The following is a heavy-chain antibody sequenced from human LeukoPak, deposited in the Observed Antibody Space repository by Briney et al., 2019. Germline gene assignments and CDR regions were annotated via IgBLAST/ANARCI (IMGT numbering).Heavy chain of an antibody. D-gene: IGHD3-10*01. J-gene: IGHJ4*02. CDR2: INHSGST. V-gene: IGHV4-34*01. CDR3: AREPPPYTRSYYGSGRPAYFDY. CDR1: GGSFSGYY. Sequence: PSETLSLTCAVYGGSFSGYYWSWIRQPPGKGLEWIGEINHSGSTNYNPSLKSRVTISVDTSKNQFSLKLSSVTAADTAVYYCAREPPPYTRSYYGSGRPAYFDYWGQGTLVTVSS.